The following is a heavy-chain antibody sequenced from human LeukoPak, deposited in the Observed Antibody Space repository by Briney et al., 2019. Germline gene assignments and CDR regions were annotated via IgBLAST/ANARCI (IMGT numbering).Heavy chain of an antibody. V-gene: IGHV4-34*01. J-gene: IGHJ4*02. D-gene: IGHD6-19*01. CDR3: ARHRRVRRWLGFDH. CDR2: INHSGST. CDR1: GGSFSGYY. Sequence: SETLSLTCAVYGGSFSGYYWSWIRQPPGKGLEWIGEINHSGSTNYNPSLKSRVTISVDTSKNQFSLKLSSVTAADTAVYYCARHRRVRRWLGFDHWGQGTLVTVSS.